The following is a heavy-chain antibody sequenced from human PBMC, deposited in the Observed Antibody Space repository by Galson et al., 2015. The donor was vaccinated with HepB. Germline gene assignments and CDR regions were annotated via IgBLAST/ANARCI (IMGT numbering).Heavy chain of an antibody. D-gene: IGHD3-3*01. V-gene: IGHV3-30-3*01. J-gene: IGHJ4*02. CDR3: APRHGGPNFDY. Sequence: SLRLSCAASGFTFSSYAMHWVRQAPGKGLEWVAVISYDGSNKYYADSVKGRFTISRDNSKNTLYLQMNSLRAEDTAVYYCAPRHGGPNFDYWGQGTLVTVSS. CDR1: GFTFSSYA. CDR2: ISYDGSNK.